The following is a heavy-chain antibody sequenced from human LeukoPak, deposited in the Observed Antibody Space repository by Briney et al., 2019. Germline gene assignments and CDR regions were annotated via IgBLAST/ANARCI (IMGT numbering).Heavy chain of an antibody. Sequence: GGSLRLSCAASGFIFSNYYMSWVRQAPGKGLEWVAKIKGDGSAKYYVDSVKGRFTISRDNAKNSLYLQMNSLRAEDTAVYYCATEDWFRFDYWGQGILVTVSS. CDR2: IKGDGSAK. CDR3: ATEDWFRFDY. D-gene: IGHD3-10*01. CDR1: GFIFSNYY. V-gene: IGHV3-7*01. J-gene: IGHJ4*02.